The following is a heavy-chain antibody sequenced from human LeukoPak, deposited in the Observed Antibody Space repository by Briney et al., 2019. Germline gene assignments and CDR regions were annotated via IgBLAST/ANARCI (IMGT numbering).Heavy chain of an antibody. CDR3: ARCQERNYDILTGAYYYGMDV. J-gene: IGHJ6*02. V-gene: IGHV1-69*01. CDR1: GGTFSSYA. Sequence: SVKDTCMASGGTFSSYAISWVRQSPGQGLEWMGGIIPIFGTSNYAQKFQGRVTITADESTSTAYMELSSLRSEDTAVYYCARCQERNYDILTGAYYYGMDVWGQG. CDR2: IIPIFGTS. D-gene: IGHD3-9*01.